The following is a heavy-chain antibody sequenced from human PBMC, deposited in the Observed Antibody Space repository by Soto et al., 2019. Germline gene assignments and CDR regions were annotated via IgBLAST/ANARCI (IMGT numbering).Heavy chain of an antibody. CDR3: ARDKGRSPSGPGPQYYFDY. V-gene: IGHV4-31*03. CDR1: GGSISSGGYY. J-gene: IGHJ4*02. Sequence: PSETLSLTCTVSGGSISSGGYYWSWIRQHPGKGLEWIGYIYYSGSTYYNPSLKSRVTISVDTSKNQFSLKLSSVTAADTAVYYCARDKGRSPSGPGPQYYFDYWGQGTLVTVSS. CDR2: IYYSGST.